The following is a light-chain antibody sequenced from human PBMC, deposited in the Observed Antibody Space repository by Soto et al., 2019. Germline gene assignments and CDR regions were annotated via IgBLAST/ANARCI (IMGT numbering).Light chain of an antibody. J-gene: IGKJ3*01. CDR2: DAS. CDR3: QQYNSYSPLT. CDR1: QSITHW. V-gene: IGKV1-5*01. Sequence: DIQMTQSPSTLSASVGDRVTITCRASQSITHWLAWYQQKPEKAPKLLVYDASSLETGVPSRFSGSGSGTEFSLTISSLEPDDFATYYCQQYNSYSPLTFGSGTKVDVK.